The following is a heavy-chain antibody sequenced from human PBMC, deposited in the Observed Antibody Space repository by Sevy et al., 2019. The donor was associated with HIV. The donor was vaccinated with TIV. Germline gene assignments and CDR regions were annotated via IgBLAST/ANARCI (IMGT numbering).Heavy chain of an antibody. V-gene: IGHV4-38-2*01. D-gene: IGHD6-13*01. CDR2: IYHSGST. J-gene: IGHJ5*02. Sequence: SETLSLTCAVSAYSISSGYYWGWIRQPPGKGLEWIGSIYHSGSTYYNPSLKSRVTISVDTSKNQFSLKLSSVTAADTAVYFCARAVVAAAVDNWFDPWGQGTLVTVSS. CDR1: AYSISSGYY. CDR3: ARAVVAAAVDNWFDP.